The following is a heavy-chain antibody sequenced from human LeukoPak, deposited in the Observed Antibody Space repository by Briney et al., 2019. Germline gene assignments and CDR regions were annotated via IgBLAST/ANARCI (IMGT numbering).Heavy chain of an antibody. D-gene: IGHD2-2*01. J-gene: IGHJ4*02. Sequence: PGGSLRLSCAASGFTFSSYWMNWVRQAPGKGLEWVANIKEDGSGKYFVDSVKGRFTVSRDNAKNSLYLQMNSLRAEDTAVYYCAGSTSWHYFDYWGQGTPVTVSS. CDR2: IKEDGSGK. CDR3: AGSTSWHYFDY. V-gene: IGHV3-7*03. CDR1: GFTFSSYW.